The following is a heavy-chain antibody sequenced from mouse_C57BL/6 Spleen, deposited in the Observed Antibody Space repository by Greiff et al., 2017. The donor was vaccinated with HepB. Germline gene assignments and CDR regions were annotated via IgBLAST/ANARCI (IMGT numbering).Heavy chain of an antibody. CDR3: TTIYAGYDGDY. Sequence: EVQLQQSGAELVRPGASVKLSCTASGFNIKDDYMHWVKQRPEQGLEWIGWIDPENGDTEYASKFQGKATITADTSSNTAYLQLSSLTSEDTAVYYGTTIYAGYDGDYWGQGTTLTVSS. CDR2: IDPENGDT. D-gene: IGHD2-2*01. V-gene: IGHV14-4*01. CDR1: GFNIKDDY. J-gene: IGHJ2*01.